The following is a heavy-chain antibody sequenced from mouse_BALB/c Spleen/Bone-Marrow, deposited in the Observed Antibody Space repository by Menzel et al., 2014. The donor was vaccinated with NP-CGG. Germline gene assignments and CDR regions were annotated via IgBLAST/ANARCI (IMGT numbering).Heavy chain of an antibody. D-gene: IGHD2-1*01. V-gene: IGHV7-3*02. Sequence: EVKLVESGGGLVQPGGFLRLSCATSGFTFTDHYMGWVRQPPGKALEWLGFIRNKANGYTTEYSASVKGRFTISRDNSQSIVYLQMNTLRAEDSATYYCARDYLYYFDYWGQGTTLTVSS. CDR3: ARDYLYYFDY. CDR2: IRNKANGYTT. CDR1: GFTFTDHY. J-gene: IGHJ2*01.